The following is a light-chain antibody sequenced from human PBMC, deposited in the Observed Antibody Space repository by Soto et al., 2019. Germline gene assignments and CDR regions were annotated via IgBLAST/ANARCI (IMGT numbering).Light chain of an antibody. CDR3: QQYNNWCT. CDR1: QSVSNN. J-gene: IGKJ1*01. V-gene: IGKV3D-15*01. CDR2: GAS. Sequence: EIVMTQSPATLSVSPGERATLSCRASQSVSNNLAWYQKKPGQAPRLLIFGASTRATVIPARFSGSGSGTDFTLTISSLPSEVGAVYYCQQYNNWCTFGQGTKVEIK.